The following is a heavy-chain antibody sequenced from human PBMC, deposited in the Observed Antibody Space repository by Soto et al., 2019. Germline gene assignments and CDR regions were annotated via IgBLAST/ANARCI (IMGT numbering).Heavy chain of an antibody. CDR2: ISYDGSNK. D-gene: IGHD6-19*01. CDR3: AKAAYSSGPST. Sequence: QPGGSLRLSCAASGFTFSSYGMHWVRQAPGKGLEWVAVISYDGSNKYYADSVKGRFTISRDNSKNTLYLQMNSLRAEDTAVYYCAKAAYSSGPSTWGQGTLVTVSS. J-gene: IGHJ5*02. CDR1: GFTFSSYG. V-gene: IGHV3-30*18.